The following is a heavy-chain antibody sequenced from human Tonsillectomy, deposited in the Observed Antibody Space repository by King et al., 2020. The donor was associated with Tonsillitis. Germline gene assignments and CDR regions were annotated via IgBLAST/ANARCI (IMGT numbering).Heavy chain of an antibody. V-gene: IGHV3-9*01. CDR2: ISWNSGSI. J-gene: IGHJ4*02. Sequence: QLVQSGGGLVQPGRSLRLSCAASGFTFDDYAMHWVRQAPGKGLEWVSGISWNSGSIGYADSVKGRFTISRHNAKNSLYLQMNSLRAEDTALYYCAKDRSIAVADYYFDYWGQGTLVTVSS. CDR3: AKDRSIAVADYYFDY. D-gene: IGHD6-19*01. CDR1: GFTFDDYA.